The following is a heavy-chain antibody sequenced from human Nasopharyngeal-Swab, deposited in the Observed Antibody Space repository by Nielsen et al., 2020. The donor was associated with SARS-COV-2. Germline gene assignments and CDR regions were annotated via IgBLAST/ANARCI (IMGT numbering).Heavy chain of an antibody. D-gene: IGHD2-2*01. V-gene: IGHV3-15*01. CDR3: TGRDCSGTRCYAYAPSNSGVHHYYYMDV. J-gene: IGHJ6*03. CDR1: GFTFSTAW. Sequence: GGSLRLSCAASGFTFSTAWMSWVRQAPGKGLEWVGRIKSQTDGSTRDYAVPVKGRFTISRDDSKNTVFLQMDSLKTEDTAVYYCTGRDCSGTRCYAYAPSNSGVHHYYYMDVWGKGTTVTVSS. CDR2: IKSQTDGSTR.